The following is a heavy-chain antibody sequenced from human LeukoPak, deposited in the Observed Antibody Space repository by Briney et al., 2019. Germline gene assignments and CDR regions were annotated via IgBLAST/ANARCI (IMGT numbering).Heavy chain of an antibody. V-gene: IGHV4-34*01. CDR3: VRGVDAAKTGY. CDR2: ITHSGST. D-gene: IGHD1-1*01. J-gene: IGHJ4*02. CDR1: GTSFSNYY. Sequence: SETLSLTCAVYGTSFSNYYWSWIRQPPGKGMDWIGEITHSGSTNYNPPHNSRPSVSIDTSKNHYSLNLNSGPAAHTAVYYCVRGVDAAKTGYWGQGTLVPVSS.